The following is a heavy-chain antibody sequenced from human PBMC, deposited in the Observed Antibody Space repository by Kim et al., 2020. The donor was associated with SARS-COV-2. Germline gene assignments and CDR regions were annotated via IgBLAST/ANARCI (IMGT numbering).Heavy chain of an antibody. CDR3: ARDSAYA. J-gene: IGHJ3*01. Sequence: GGSLRLSCAASGFTFSTSWMAWVRQTPGKGLEWLSRINHDGSDTSHAHSVKGRFTISRDNAKNSLYLQMNSLRAEDTAVYFCARDSAYA. V-gene: IGHV3-7*01. CDR2: INHDGSDT. CDR1: GFTFSTSW.